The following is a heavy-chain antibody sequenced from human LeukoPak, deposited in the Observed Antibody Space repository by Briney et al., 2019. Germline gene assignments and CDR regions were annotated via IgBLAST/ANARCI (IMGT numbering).Heavy chain of an antibody. CDR3: AKDDAWLRFGE. V-gene: IGHV3-23*01. D-gene: IGHD3-10*01. CDR2: ISPSGDIT. J-gene: IGHJ4*02. CDR1: GFTFSSYE. Sequence: GGSLRLSCAASGFTFSSYEMNWVRQAPGKGLEWVSGISPSGDITYYADSVKGRFTISRDNSKNTLYLEVISLTAEDTAVYYCAKDDAWLRFGEWSRGTLVTVSS.